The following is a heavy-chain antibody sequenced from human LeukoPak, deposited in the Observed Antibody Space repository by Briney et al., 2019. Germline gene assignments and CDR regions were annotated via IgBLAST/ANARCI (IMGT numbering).Heavy chain of an antibody. D-gene: IGHD6-19*01. J-gene: IGHJ6*03. Sequence: SETLSLTCGVSGGSFSSHYWTWIRQPPGKGLEWIGEINPRGSTNYNPSLESRVTVSADTSRNQLSLSLTSVAAADSAVYFCARGLRQGSAWSWGPKEKSYQYMDVWGTGTTVIVSS. V-gene: IGHV4-34*01. CDR1: GGSFSSHY. CDR2: INPRGST. CDR3: ARGLRQGSAWSWGPKEKSYQYMDV.